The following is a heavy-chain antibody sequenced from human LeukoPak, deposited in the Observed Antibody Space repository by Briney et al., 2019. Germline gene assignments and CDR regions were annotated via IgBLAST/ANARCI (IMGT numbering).Heavy chain of an antibody. CDR3: ARATNHDLWSAYYHHMDV. CDR2: IYHSGTT. Sequence: SETLSLTCTVSGYSISSGYYWGWIRQPPGKGLEWIGSIYHSGTTNYNPSLKSRVTISVDTSKNQFSLKLSSVTAADTAVYYCARATNHDLWSAYYHHMDVWGKGTTVTVSS. V-gene: IGHV4-38-2*02. J-gene: IGHJ6*04. CDR1: GYSISSGYY. D-gene: IGHD3-3*01.